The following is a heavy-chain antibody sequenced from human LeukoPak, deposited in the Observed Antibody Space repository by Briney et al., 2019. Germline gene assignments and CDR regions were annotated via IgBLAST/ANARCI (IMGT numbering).Heavy chain of an antibody. V-gene: IGHV4-59*12. J-gene: IGHJ4*02. CDR3: ARAKSQRGYTYGPHTYFDY. Sequence: PSETLSLTCSVSGGSISGYYWSWIRQPPGQGLEWIGYIYYSGSTYYNPSLKSRVTISVDTSKNQFSLRLSSVTAADTAVCYCARAKSQRGYTYGPHTYFDYWGQGTLVTVSS. CDR1: GGSISGYY. CDR2: IYYSGST. D-gene: IGHD5-18*01.